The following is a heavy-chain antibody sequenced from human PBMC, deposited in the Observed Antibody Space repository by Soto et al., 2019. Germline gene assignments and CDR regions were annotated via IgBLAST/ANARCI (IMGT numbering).Heavy chain of an antibody. CDR1: GFTFSSYA. CDR3: AKVHYDSSADPINYYYYYGMDV. D-gene: IGHD3-22*01. Sequence: EVQLLESGGGLVQPGGSLRLSCAAAGFTFSSYAMTWVRQAPGKGLECVSSITSSGGSTYYADSVKGRFTISRDNFKNTMHLQMHSLRAEDTAVYYCAKVHYDSSADPINYYYYYGMDVWGQGTTVTVSS. V-gene: IGHV3-23*01. CDR2: ITSSGGST. J-gene: IGHJ6*02.